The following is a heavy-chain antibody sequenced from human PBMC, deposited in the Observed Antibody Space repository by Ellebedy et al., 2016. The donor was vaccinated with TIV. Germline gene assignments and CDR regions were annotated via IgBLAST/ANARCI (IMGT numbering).Heavy chain of an antibody. V-gene: IGHV3-23*01. CDR2: IYGGGDTT. J-gene: IGHJ4*02. Sequence: GESLKISCAASGFTFSSYSMAWVRQTPGKGLEWVAAIYGGGDTTYYADSVRGRFTISRDNSKNTLYLQMNSLRVDDTAIYYSTLYNYWGQGTLVTVSS. D-gene: IGHD2-2*02. CDR1: GFTFSSYS. CDR3: TLYNY.